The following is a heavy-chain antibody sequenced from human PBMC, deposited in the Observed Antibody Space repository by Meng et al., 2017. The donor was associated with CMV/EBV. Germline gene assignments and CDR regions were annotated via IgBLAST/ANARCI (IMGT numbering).Heavy chain of an antibody. CDR3: VRSYCSSTSCYIPPEYFQH. CDR1: GGTFSSYA. V-gene: IGHV1-69*05. J-gene: IGHJ1*01. D-gene: IGHD2-2*02. CDR2: IIPIFGTA. Sequence: SVKVSCKASGGTFSSYAISWVRRAPGQGLEWMGGIIPIFGTANYAQKFQGRVTITTDESTSTAYMELSSLRSEDTAVYYCVRSYCSSTSCYIPPEYFQHWGQGTLVTVSS.